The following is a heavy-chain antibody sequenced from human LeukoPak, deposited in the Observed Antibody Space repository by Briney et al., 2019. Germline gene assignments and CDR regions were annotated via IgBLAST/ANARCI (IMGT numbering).Heavy chain of an antibody. CDR1: GFPFSTYA. V-gene: IGHV3-23*01. CDR2: ITGSGGFT. CDR3: MRSLDY. J-gene: IGHJ4*02. Sequence: GGSLRLSCAASGFPFSTYAMNWVRQAPGKGPEWVSVITGSGGFTQYADSVKGRFTISRDNSKNTVYLQMNSLRVEDTALYYCMRSLDYWGQGSLVTVSS. D-gene: IGHD5-24*01.